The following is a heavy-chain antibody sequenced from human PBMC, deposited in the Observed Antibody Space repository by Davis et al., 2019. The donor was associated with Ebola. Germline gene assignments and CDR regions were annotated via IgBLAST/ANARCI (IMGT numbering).Heavy chain of an antibody. D-gene: IGHD6-13*01. J-gene: IGHJ6*02. CDR2: ISAYNGNT. CDR3: ARGLSIAAAHYYYYGMDV. Sequence: ASVKVSCKASGYTFTNYGISWVRQAPGQGLEWMGWISAYNGNTNYAQKLQGRVTMTTDTSTSTAYMELRSLRSDDTAVYYCARGLSIAAAHYYYYGMDVWGQGTTVTVSS. V-gene: IGHV1-18*01. CDR1: GYTFTNYG.